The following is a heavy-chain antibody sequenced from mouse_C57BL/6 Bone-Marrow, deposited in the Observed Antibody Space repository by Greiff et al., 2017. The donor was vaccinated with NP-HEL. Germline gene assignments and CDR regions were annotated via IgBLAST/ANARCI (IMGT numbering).Heavy chain of an antibody. CDR3: ARKNGYYAMDY. J-gene: IGHJ4*01. CDR1: GYTFTSYW. Sequence: QVQLQQSGAELVKPGASVKLSCKASGYTFTSYWMHWVKQRPGQGLEWIGMIHPNSGSTNYNEKLKSKATLTVDKSSSTAYMQLSSLTSEDSAVYYCARKNGYYAMDYWGQGTSVTVSS. V-gene: IGHV1-64*01. CDR2: IHPNSGST.